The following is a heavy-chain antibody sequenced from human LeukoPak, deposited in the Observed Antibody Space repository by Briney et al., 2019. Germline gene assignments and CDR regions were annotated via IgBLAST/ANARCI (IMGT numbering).Heavy chain of an antibody. D-gene: IGHD1-26*01. CDR1: GYTFTSYH. CDR2: INPSAGST. CDR3: AMGVGSSAFDI. V-gene: IGHV1-46*04. J-gene: IGHJ3*02. Sequence: ASVKVSCKASGYTFTSYHMHWVRQAPGQGLEWMGIINPSAGSTTYAQKLKGRVNMTRDMATSTVYMELSSLTSDDTAVYYCAMGVGSSAFDIWGQGTMVTVSS.